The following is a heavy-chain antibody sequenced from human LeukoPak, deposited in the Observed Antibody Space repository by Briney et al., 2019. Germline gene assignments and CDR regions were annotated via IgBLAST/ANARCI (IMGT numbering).Heavy chain of an antibody. Sequence: SETLSLTCTVSGGSISSYYWSWIRQPPGKGLEWIGYIYYSGSTNCNPSLKSRVTISVDTSKNQFSLKLSSVTAADTAVYYCARVIAVAGTPVYYFDYWGQGTLVTVSS. CDR3: ARVIAVAGTPVYYFDY. D-gene: IGHD6-19*01. V-gene: IGHV4-59*01. CDR2: IYYSGST. J-gene: IGHJ4*02. CDR1: GGSISSYY.